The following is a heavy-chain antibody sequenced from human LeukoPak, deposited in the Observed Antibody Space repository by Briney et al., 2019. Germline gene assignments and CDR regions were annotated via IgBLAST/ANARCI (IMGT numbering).Heavy chain of an antibody. CDR2: IYYSGCT. CDR1: GGSISSYY. CDR3: ARLWDSSSSLDY. Sequence: SETLSLTCTVSGGSISSYYWTWIRQPPGKGLGLEWIGYIYYSGCTNYNPSLKSRVPISIDTSKNQVSLKLSSVTAADTAVYYCARLWDSSSSLDYWGQGTLVTVSS. J-gene: IGHJ4*02. D-gene: IGHD6-6*01. V-gene: IGHV4-59*08.